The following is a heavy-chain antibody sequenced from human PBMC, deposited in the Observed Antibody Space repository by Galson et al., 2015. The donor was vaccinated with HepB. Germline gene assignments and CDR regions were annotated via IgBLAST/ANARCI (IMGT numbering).Heavy chain of an antibody. J-gene: IGHJ6*02. CDR1: GFTFSSYG. CDR3: AKGSTGYYYYYGMDV. Sequence: SLRLSCAASGFTFSSYGMHWVRQAPGKGLEWVAVISYDGSNKYYADSVKGRFTISRDNSKNTLYLQMNSLRAEDTAVYYCAKGSTGYYYYYGMDVWGQGTTVTVSS. V-gene: IGHV3-30*18. CDR2: ISYDGSNK.